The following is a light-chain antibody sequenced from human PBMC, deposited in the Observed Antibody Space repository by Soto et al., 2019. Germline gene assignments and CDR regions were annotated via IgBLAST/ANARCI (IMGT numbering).Light chain of an antibody. Sequence: DIQMTQSPSSLSASLGDRDTIXXRASQSISSYLNWDQQKPGTAPQVXPDTASRLQRMGPSMFSGSGSDTYFTLTSSSLQPEDFATYSCQQSYRTPWTFGQGTKVDIK. CDR1: QSISSY. J-gene: IGKJ1*01. CDR3: QQSYRTPWT. CDR2: TAS. V-gene: IGKV1-39*01.